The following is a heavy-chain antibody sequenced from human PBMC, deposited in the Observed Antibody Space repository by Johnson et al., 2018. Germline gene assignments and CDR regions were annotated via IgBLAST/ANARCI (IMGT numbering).Heavy chain of an antibody. Sequence: VQLQESGGGLVQPGGSLRLSCAASGFTFSNYGMSWVRQAPGKGLEWVSSIRGSGGSTYYADSVKGRFTISRDNSQTTLYLQMNSLRAEETAVNYCAQEGVRLELKEDVDVWGKGTTVTFSS. J-gene: IGHJ6*04. V-gene: IGHV3-23*01. D-gene: IGHD1-7*01. CDR2: IRGSGGST. CDR3: AQEGVRLELKEDVDV. CDR1: GFTFSNYG.